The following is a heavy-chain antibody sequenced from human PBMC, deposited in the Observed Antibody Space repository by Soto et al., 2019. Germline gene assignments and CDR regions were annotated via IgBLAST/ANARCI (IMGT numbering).Heavy chain of an antibody. Sequence: SETLSLTCAVYGGSFRGYYWSWIRQPPGKGLEWIGEINHSGSTNYNPSLKSRVTISVDTSKNQFSLKLSSVTAADTAVYYCARGNRLRIAAHPPYPYFHDYWSQGTLVTVSS. D-gene: IGHD6-6*01. CDR3: ARGNRLRIAAHPPYPYFHDY. J-gene: IGHJ4*02. V-gene: IGHV4-34*01. CDR2: INHSGST. CDR1: GGSFRGYY.